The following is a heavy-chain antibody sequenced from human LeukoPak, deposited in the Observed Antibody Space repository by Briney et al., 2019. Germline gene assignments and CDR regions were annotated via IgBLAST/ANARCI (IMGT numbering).Heavy chain of an antibody. Sequence: PGGSLRLSCAASGFTFTSYSMNWVRQAPGKGLEWVSSISSSGNYIYYADSVKGRFTISRDNAKNSLYLQMNSLRAEDTALYYCARAPPLIAAAAPFDYWGQGTLVTVSS. CDR3: ARAPPLIAAAAPFDY. J-gene: IGHJ4*02. CDR1: GFTFTSYS. CDR2: ISSSGNYI. V-gene: IGHV3-21*04. D-gene: IGHD6-13*01.